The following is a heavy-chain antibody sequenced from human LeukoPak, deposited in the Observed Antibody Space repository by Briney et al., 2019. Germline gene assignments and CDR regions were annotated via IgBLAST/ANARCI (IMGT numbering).Heavy chain of an antibody. CDR2: ISSSGSTI. V-gene: IGHV3-11*01. D-gene: IGHD3-10*01. CDR1: GFTFRDYY. J-gene: IGHJ4*02. CDR3: ARDSTTMVRGVPLFDY. Sequence: GGSLRLSCAASGFTFRDYYMSWIRQAPGKGLEWVSYISSSGSTIYYADSVKGRFTISRDNAKNSLYLQMNSLRAEDTAVYYCARDSTTMVRGVPLFDYWGQGTLVTVSS.